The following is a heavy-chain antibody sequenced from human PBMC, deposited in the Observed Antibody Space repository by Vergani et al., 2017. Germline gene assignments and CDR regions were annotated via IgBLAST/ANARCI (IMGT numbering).Heavy chain of an antibody. CDR1: GYSISRGYY. CDR3: AREVKYCSSTICPFDY. J-gene: IGHJ4*02. D-gene: IGHD2-2*01. Sequence: QVQLQESGPGLVKPSETLSLPCTVSGYSISRGYYWGWLRQPPGKGLEWIGSFYHRGSTYYNPSLKSRVHLSVDTSKTQFSLNLSSVTAADTAVYYCAREVKYCSSTICPFDYWGQGTLVTVSS. V-gene: IGHV4-38-2*02. CDR2: FYHRGST.